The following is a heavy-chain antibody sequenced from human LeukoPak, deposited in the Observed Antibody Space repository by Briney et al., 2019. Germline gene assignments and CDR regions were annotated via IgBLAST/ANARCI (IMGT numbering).Heavy chain of an antibody. CDR1: GGSISSGDYY. Sequence: SETLSLTCTVSGGSISSGDYYWSWIRQPPGKGLEWIGYIYYSGSTYYNPSLKSRVTISVDTSKNQFSLKLSSVTAADTAVYYCARDFVLGYCSSTGCHNWFDPWGQGTLVTVSS. V-gene: IGHV4-30-4*08. D-gene: IGHD2-2*01. J-gene: IGHJ5*02. CDR2: IYYSGST. CDR3: ARDFVLGYCSSTGCHNWFDP.